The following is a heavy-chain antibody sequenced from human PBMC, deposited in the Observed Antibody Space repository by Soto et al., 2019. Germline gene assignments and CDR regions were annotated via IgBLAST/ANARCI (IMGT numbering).Heavy chain of an antibody. CDR3: AGRAHIVVPWQTLDDY. J-gene: IGHJ4*02. D-gene: IGHD2-21*01. Sequence: GGSLRLSCAASGFTFSSYAMSWVRQAPGKGLEWVSAISGSGGSTYYADSVKGRFTISRDNSKNTLYLQMNSLRAEDTAVYYCAGRAHIVVPWQTLDDYWGQGTLVTVSS. CDR2: ISGSGGST. V-gene: IGHV3-23*01. CDR1: GFTFSSYA.